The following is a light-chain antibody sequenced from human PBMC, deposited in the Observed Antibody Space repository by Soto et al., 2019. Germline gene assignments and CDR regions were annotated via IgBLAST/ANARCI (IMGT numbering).Light chain of an antibody. Sequence: DIQMTQSPSSVSASVGDRVTITCRASQGIGSWLAWYQQKTGKAPKLLIYGALSLQSGVPSRFSGSASGKDFTLTINSLQPEDSGPYYCQQANSFPWTFGPGTKVEIK. CDR3: QQANSFPWT. J-gene: IGKJ1*01. CDR1: QGIGSW. CDR2: GAL. V-gene: IGKV1-12*01.